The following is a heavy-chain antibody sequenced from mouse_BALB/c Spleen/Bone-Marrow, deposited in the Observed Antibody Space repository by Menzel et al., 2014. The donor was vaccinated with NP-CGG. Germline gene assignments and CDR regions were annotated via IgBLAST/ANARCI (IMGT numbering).Heavy chain of an antibody. CDR3: ARARSIVITTWYFDV. Sequence: DLVKPGASVKLSCKASGYTFTSYWINWIKQRPGQGLEWIGRFAPGSGNTYYNEMFKGKATLTVDTSSSTAHIQLSSLSSEDSAVYFCARARSIVITTWYFDVWGAGTTVTVSS. V-gene: IGHV1S41*01. CDR1: GYTFTSYW. D-gene: IGHD2-4*01. J-gene: IGHJ1*01. CDR2: FAPGSGNT.